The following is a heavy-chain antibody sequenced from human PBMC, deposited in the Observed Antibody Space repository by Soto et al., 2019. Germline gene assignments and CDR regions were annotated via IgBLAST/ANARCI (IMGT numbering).Heavy chain of an antibody. Sequence: PSETLSLTCSVSGDSISSSSYHWGWIRQPPGKGLEWIGTISYSGNTYYKSSLKSRVTISVDTSKNQFSLKLSSVTAADTAVYYCASIRLVATSVWYWGQGTLVTVSS. CDR3: ASIRLVATSVWY. J-gene: IGHJ4*02. CDR2: ISYSGNT. V-gene: IGHV4-39*01. D-gene: IGHD5-12*01. CDR1: GDSISSSSYH.